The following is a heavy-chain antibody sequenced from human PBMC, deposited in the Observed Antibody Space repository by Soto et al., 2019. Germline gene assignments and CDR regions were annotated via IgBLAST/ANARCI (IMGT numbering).Heavy chain of an antibody. V-gene: IGHV3-11*01. CDR3: ARDRMEPPNYYYYYGMDV. Sequence: QVQLVESGGGLVKPGGSLRLSCAASGFTFSDYYMSWIRQAPGKGLEWVSYISSSGSTIYYADSVKGRFTISRDNAKNSLYLKMNSLRAEDTAVYYCARDRMEPPNYYYYYGMDVWGQGTTVTVSS. J-gene: IGHJ6*02. D-gene: IGHD1-1*01. CDR2: ISSSGSTI. CDR1: GFTFSDYY.